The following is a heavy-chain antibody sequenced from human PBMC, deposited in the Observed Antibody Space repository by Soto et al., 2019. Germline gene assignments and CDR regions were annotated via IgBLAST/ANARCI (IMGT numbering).Heavy chain of an antibody. D-gene: IGHD2-15*01. Sequence: SETLSLTCTVSGGSISSSSYYWGWIRQPPGKGLEWIGSIYYSGSTYYNPSLKSRVTISVDTSKNQFSLKLSSVTAADTAVYYCARRLICSGGAYYYYMDVWGQGTTVPVSS. V-gene: IGHV4-39*01. CDR2: IYYSGST. J-gene: IGHJ6*03. CDR1: GGSISSSSYY. CDR3: ARRLICSGGAYYYYMDV.